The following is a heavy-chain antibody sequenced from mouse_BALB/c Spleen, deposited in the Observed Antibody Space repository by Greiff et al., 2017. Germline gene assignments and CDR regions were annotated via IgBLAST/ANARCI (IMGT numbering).Heavy chain of an antibody. V-gene: IGHV5-6-5*01. CDR3: AREGGNSYYAMDY. CDR1: GFTFSSYA. D-gene: IGHD2-1*01. CDR2: ISSGGST. Sequence: EVQVVESGGGLVKPGGSLKLSCAASGFTFSSYAMSWVRQTPEKRLEWVASISSGGSTYYPDSVKGRFTISRDNARNILYLQMSSLRSEDTAMYYCAREGGNSYYAMDYWGQGTSVTVSS. J-gene: IGHJ4*01.